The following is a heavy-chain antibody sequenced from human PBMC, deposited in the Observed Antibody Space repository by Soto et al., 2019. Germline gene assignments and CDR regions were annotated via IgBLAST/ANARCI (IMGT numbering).Heavy chain of an antibody. CDR3: ARTTFYDIFTAYYSLFDY. J-gene: IGHJ4*02. D-gene: IGHD3-9*01. CDR1: GGSISSGSFY. V-gene: IGHV4-31*03. Sequence: QVQLQESGPGLVKPSQTLTLTCTVSGGSISSGSFYWSWIRQHPGKGLEWIGHISDSGSSYYNPYLASRVTISDDTSKNQFSLKLSAVTAADTAVYFCARTTFYDIFTAYYSLFDYWGQGTLVTVSS. CDR2: ISDSGSS.